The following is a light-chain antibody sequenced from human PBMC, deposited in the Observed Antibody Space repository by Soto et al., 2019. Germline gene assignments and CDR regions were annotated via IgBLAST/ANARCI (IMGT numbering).Light chain of an antibody. V-gene: IGKV3-15*01. Sequence: MKKSLATVSVTKREDVAGRCRASQSVSTNLAWYQQKPGQPPRLLIYFASTRATAVPARFTGGGSGTEFTLTIRSLQADDLTGYWCQLYASLLRPFGQGAKVDIK. CDR1: QSVSTN. J-gene: IGKJ1*01. CDR3: QLYASLLRP. CDR2: FAS.